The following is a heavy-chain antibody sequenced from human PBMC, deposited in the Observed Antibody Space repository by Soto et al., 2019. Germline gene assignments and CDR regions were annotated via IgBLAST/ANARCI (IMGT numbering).Heavy chain of an antibody. V-gene: IGHV4-59*12. CDR2: IYYSGST. D-gene: IGHD3-3*01. J-gene: IGHJ5*02. CDR1: GGSISSYY. Sequence: SETLSLTCTVSGGSISSYYWSWIRQPPGKGLEWIGYIYYSGSTNYNPSLKSRVTISVDTSKNQFSLKLSSVTAADTAVYYCGRGTYFYDFWSGPRRNWFDPWGQGTLVTVSS. CDR3: GRGTYFYDFWSGPRRNWFDP.